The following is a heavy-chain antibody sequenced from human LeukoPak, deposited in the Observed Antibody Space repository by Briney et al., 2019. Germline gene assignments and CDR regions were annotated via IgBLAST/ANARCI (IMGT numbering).Heavy chain of an antibody. V-gene: IGHV4-31*03. CDR2: IYYSGST. J-gene: IGHJ4*02. Sequence: KSSETLSLTCSVSGGSISSGGYYWTWIRQHPGKGLEWIGYIYYSGSTSHNPSLKSRVIISVDTSKNQFSLKLSSVTAADTAVYYCARGGYSYDHYFDYWGQGTLVTVSS. CDR3: ARGGYSYDHYFDY. D-gene: IGHD5-18*01. CDR1: GGSISSGGYY.